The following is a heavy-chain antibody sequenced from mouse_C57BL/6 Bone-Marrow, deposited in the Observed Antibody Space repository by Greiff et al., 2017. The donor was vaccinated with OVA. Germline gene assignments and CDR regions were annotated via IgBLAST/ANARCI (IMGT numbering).Heavy chain of an antibody. CDR3: AYYYGSSYRFAY. V-gene: IGHV3-6*01. CDR2: ISYDGSN. CDR1: GYSITSGYY. D-gene: IGHD1-1*01. Sequence: VQLQQSGPGLVKPSQSLSLTCSVTGYSITSGYYWNWIRQFPGNKLEWMGYISYDGSNNYNPSLKNRISITRDTSKNQFFLKLNSVTTEDTATDYCAYYYGSSYRFAYWGQGTLVTVSA. J-gene: IGHJ3*01.